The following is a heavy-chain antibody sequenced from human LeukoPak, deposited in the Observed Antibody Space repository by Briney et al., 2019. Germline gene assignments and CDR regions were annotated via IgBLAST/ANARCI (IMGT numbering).Heavy chain of an antibody. CDR3: ARNTTEVVTAKWFDP. CDR2: IYHSGST. Sequence: SETLSLTCAVSGYSISSGDYWGWIRQPPGKVLEWIVSIYHSGSTHYNPSLKSRVTISVDTSKNQFSLKLSSVTAADTAVYYCARNTTEVVTAKWFDPWGQGTLVTVSS. V-gene: IGHV4-38-2*01. CDR1: GYSISSGDY. J-gene: IGHJ5*02. D-gene: IGHD2-21*02.